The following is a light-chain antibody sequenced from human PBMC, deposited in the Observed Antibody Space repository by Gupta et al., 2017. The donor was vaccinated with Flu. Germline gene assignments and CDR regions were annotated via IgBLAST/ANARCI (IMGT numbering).Light chain of an antibody. CDR1: QSISNY. Sequence: DIQMTQSPSSLSASVGDRVTITCRASQSISNYLNWYQQKPGKAPELLIYAASSLQSGVLSRFSGSGSGTDFTLTISSLQPEDFATYYCQQSYSSLPITFGQGTRLEIK. CDR2: AAS. V-gene: IGKV1-39*01. CDR3: QQSYSSLPIT. J-gene: IGKJ5*01.